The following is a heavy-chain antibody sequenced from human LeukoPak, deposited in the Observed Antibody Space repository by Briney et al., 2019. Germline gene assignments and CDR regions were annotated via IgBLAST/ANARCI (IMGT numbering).Heavy chain of an antibody. Sequence: SETLSLTCTDSGGSINTAYLYWCWVRQPPGKGLEWIGNIYYSGNTYYNMSLNSRVTISVDTSKNHFSLQLRSLTAADTAVYYCGVMIRGTFAYCSQGTLVTVSS. CDR1: GGSINTAYLY. CDR3: GVMIRGTFAY. V-gene: IGHV4-39*01. D-gene: IGHD3-10*01. CDR2: IYYSGNT. J-gene: IGHJ4*02.